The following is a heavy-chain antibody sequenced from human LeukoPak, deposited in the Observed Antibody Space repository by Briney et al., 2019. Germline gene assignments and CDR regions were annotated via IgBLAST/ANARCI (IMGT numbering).Heavy chain of an antibody. Sequence: GGSLRLSCAASGFTFSSYGMHWVRQAPGKGLEWVAVIWYDGSNKYYADSVKGRFTISRDNSKNTLYLQMNSLRAEDTAVYYCVKGGSYDRVSGMDVWGQGTTVTVSS. CDR3: VKGGSYDRVSGMDV. J-gene: IGHJ6*02. CDR1: GFTFSSYG. V-gene: IGHV3-33*06. CDR2: IWYDGSNK. D-gene: IGHD3-16*01.